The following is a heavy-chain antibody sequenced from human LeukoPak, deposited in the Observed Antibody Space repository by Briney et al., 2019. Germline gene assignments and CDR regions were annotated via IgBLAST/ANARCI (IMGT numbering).Heavy chain of an antibody. D-gene: IGHD6-13*01. J-gene: IGHJ6*02. CDR2: ISYDGSNK. CDR1: GFTFSSYG. Sequence: PGRSLRLSCAASGFTFSSYGMHWVRQAPGKGLEWVAVISYDGSNKYYADSVKGRFTISRDNSKNTLYLQMNSLRAEDTAVYYCAKVGVAAAGPSDYYYYGMDVWGQGTTVTVPS. CDR3: AKVGVAAAGPSDYYYYGMDV. V-gene: IGHV3-30*18.